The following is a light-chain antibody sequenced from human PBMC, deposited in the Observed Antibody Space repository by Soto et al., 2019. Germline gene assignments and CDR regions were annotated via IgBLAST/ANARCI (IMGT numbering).Light chain of an antibody. CDR3: SSYTSSGTLV. V-gene: IGLV2-14*01. CDR1: SSDVGGYNY. Sequence: VSASPGKKITISCTGTSSDVGGYNYVSWYQHHPGKAPKLMIYEVSNRPSGVSNRFSGSKSGNTASLTISGLQAEDEADYYCSSYTSSGTLVFGTGTKVTVL. J-gene: IGLJ1*01. CDR2: EVS.